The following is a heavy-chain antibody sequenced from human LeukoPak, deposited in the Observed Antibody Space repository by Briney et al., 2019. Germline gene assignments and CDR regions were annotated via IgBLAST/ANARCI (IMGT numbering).Heavy chain of an antibody. V-gene: IGHV3-30-3*01. Sequence: GGSLRLSCAASGFTFSSYAMHWVRQAPGKGLEWVAVISYDGSNKYYADSVKGRFTISRDNSKNTLYLQMNSLRAEDTAVYYCASSAAAGTELFFDPWGQGTLVTVSS. CDR2: ISYDGSNK. J-gene: IGHJ5*02. CDR3: ASSAAAGTELFFDP. CDR1: GFTFSSYA. D-gene: IGHD6-13*01.